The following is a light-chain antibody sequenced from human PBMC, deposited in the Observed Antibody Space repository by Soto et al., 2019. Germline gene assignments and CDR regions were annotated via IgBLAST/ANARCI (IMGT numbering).Light chain of an antibody. J-gene: IGLJ2*01. CDR1: NIGSKS. CDR2: RDT. CDR3: HAWDSNTVV. Sequence: SYELTQPRSVSVALGQTARITCGGHNIGSKSVHWYQQRPGQAPVLIIYRDTNRPSGIPERFSGSNSGNTATLTLSRAQVGDEADYFCHAWDSNTVVFGGGTKLTVL. V-gene: IGLV3-9*01.